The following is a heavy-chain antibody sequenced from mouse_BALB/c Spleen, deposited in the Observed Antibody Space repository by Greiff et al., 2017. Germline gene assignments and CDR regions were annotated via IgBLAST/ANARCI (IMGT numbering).Heavy chain of an antibody. V-gene: IGHV2-6-7*01. J-gene: IGHJ3*01. D-gene: IGHD1-1*01. CDR3: ARDGYYGRGDPAWFAY. CDR1: GFSLTGYG. CDR2: IWGDGST. Sequence: QVQLQQSGPGLVAPSQSLSITCTVSGFSLTGYGVNWVRQPPGKGLEWLGMIWGDGSTDYNSALKSRLSISKDNSKSQVFLKMNSLQTDDTARYYCARDGYYGRGDPAWFAYWGQGTLVTVSA.